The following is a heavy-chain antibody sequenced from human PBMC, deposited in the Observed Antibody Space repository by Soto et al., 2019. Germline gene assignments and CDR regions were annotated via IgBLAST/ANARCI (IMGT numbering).Heavy chain of an antibody. CDR3: ARGKMAGDSFDI. J-gene: IGHJ3*02. Sequence: QVQLQQWGAGLLKPPETLSLTCIVYGGSVNNNYWNWIRQPPGKGLEWIGEINHSGSTNYNPSLKSRLTISVDTSKNQFSLKLGSVTAADTAEYYCARGKMAGDSFDIWGQGTMVTVSS. CDR2: INHSGST. V-gene: IGHV4-34*01. D-gene: IGHD6-19*01. CDR1: GGSVNNNY.